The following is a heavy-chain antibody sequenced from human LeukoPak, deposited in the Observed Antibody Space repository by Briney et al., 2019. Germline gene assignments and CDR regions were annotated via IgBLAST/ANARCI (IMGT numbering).Heavy chain of an antibody. CDR3: ASQGFGESIRYARSAGWFDP. D-gene: IGHD3-10*01. CDR1: GYTFTSYY. Sequence: ASVKVSCKASGYTFTSYYMHWVRQAPGQGLEWMGIINPSGGSTSYAQKFQGRVTITADESTSTAYMELSSLRSEDTAVYYCASQGFGESIRYARSAGWFDPWGQGTLVTVSS. CDR2: INPSGGST. V-gene: IGHV1-46*01. J-gene: IGHJ5*02.